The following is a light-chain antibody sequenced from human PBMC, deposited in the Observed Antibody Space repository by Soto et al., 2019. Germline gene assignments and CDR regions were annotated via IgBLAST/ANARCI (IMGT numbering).Light chain of an antibody. CDR2: KAS. V-gene: IGKV1-5*03. CDR1: QSISSW. J-gene: IGKJ1*01. CDR3: QQYNSYSYWT. Sequence: DTQMTQSPSTLSASVGDRVTITCRASQSISSWLAWYQQKPGKAPKLLIYKASSLESGVPSRFSGSESGTEFTLTISSLQPDDFATYYCQQYNSYSYWTFGQGTKVDIK.